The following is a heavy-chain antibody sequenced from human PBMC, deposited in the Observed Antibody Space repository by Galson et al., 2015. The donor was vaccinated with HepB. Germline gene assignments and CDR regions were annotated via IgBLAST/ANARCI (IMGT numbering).Heavy chain of an antibody. CDR3: AKDLFSTTVTTRNYYGMDV. D-gene: IGHD4-11*01. CDR2: ISYDGSNK. J-gene: IGHJ6*02. V-gene: IGHV3-30*18. Sequence: SLRLSCAASGFTFSSYGMHWVRQAPGKGLEWVAVISYDGSNKYYADSVKGRFTISRDNSKNTLYLQMNSLRAEDTAVYYCAKDLFSTTVTTRNYYGMDVWGQGTTVTVSS. CDR1: GFTFSSYG.